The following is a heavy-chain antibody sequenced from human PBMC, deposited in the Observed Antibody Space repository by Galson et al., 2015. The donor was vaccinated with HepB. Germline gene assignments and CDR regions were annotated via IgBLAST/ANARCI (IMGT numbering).Heavy chain of an antibody. Sequence: SLRLSCAASGLTFDDYAMHWVRQAPGKGLEWVSGISWNSGGVGFADSVKGRFAISRDNAKNSLYLQMNSLRAEDTALYYCGRGRGGTGTMYFDYWGQGTLVTVSS. D-gene: IGHD1-7*01. CDR3: GRGRGGTGTMYFDY. CDR2: ISWNSGGV. V-gene: IGHV3-9*01. J-gene: IGHJ4*02. CDR1: GLTFDDYA.